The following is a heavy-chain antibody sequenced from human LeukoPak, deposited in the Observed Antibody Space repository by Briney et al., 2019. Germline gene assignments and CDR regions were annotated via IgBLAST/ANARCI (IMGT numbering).Heavy chain of an antibody. J-gene: IGHJ6*03. CDR2: IIGSGGST. D-gene: IGHD5-18*01. Sequence: GGSLRLSCTASGFTFSSYAMSWVRQAPGEGLAWVSGIIGSGGSTYYADSVKGRFTISRDNSKNTLYLQMNSLRAEDTAVYYCAKERGTAMVRSYYMDVWGKGTTVTVSS. CDR1: GFTFSSYA. V-gene: IGHV3-23*01. CDR3: AKERGTAMVRSYYMDV.